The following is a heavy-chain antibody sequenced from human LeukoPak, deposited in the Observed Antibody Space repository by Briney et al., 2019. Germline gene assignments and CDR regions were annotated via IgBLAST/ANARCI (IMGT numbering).Heavy chain of an antibody. Sequence: GGSLRLSCAASGFIFSSYSMNWVRQAPGKGLEWVSYISISSSTIYYADSVKGRFTISRDNSKNTLYLQMNSLRAEDTAVYYCAKTNSITIFGVISPVDYWGQGTLVTVSS. V-gene: IGHV3-48*01. J-gene: IGHJ4*02. D-gene: IGHD3-3*01. CDR3: AKTNSITIFGVISPVDY. CDR1: GFIFSSYS. CDR2: ISISSSTI.